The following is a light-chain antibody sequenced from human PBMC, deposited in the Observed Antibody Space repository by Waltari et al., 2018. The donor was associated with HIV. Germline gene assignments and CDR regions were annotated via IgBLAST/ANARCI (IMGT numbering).Light chain of an antibody. J-gene: IGLJ3*02. CDR2: EDD. V-gene: IGLV2-23*01. CDR3: CSYAGSTTWL. Sequence: SALTQPASVSGSPGQAITVSCTGSSSHVGSYNLVSWYQQHPGKAPKLMIYEDDKRPSGVSNRFSGSNSGNTASLTISGLQAEDEADYYCCSYAGSTTWLFGGGTKLTVL. CDR1: SSHVGSYNL.